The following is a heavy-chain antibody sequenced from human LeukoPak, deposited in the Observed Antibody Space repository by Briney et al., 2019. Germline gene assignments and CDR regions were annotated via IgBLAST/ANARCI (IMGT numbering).Heavy chain of an antibody. CDR2: INHSGSA. J-gene: IGHJ4*02. V-gene: IGHV4-34*01. Sequence: PSETLSLTCTVSGGSFSGYYCTWIRQPPGKGLEWIGEINHSGSANYNPSLKSRVTISLDTSKNQFSLKLSSVTAADTAVYYCARGQGRETTHWGQGTLVSVSS. D-gene: IGHD2-15*01. CDR1: GGSFSGYY. CDR3: ARGQGRETTH.